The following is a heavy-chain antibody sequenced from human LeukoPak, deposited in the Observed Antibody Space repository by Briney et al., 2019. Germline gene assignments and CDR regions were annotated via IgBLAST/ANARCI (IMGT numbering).Heavy chain of an antibody. Sequence: ASVKVSCKASGYTFTGYYMHWVRQAPGQGLEWMGWINPNSGGTNYAQKFQGRVTMTRDTSISTAYMELSRLRSDDTAVYYCARDLAGRQWLVNYFDYWGQGTLVTVSS. V-gene: IGHV1-2*02. J-gene: IGHJ4*02. CDR1: GYTFTGYY. D-gene: IGHD6-19*01. CDR2: INPNSGGT. CDR3: ARDLAGRQWLVNYFDY.